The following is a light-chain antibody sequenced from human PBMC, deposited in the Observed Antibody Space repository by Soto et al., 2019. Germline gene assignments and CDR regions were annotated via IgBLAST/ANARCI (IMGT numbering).Light chain of an antibody. CDR1: QSISSW. CDR2: KAS. CDR3: QQYKSYPPT. Sequence: DIQMTQSPSTLSASVGDRVTITCRASQSISSWLAWYQQKPGKAPTLLIYKASSLESGVPSRFSGSGSGTEFTLTISSLQPDDFATYYCQQYKSYPPTFGQGTKLEIK. J-gene: IGKJ2*01. V-gene: IGKV1-5*03.